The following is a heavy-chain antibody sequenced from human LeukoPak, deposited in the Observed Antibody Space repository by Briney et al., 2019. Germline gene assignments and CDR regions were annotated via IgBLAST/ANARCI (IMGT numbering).Heavy chain of an antibody. D-gene: IGHD1-26*01. CDR3: ARDLSGSPNRHFDY. CDR2: ISSSSRYI. V-gene: IGHV3-21*01. CDR1: GFTVSSSY. Sequence: PGGSLRLSCAASGFTVSSSYMSWVRQAPGKGLEWVSSISSSSRYIYYADSVKGRFTISRDNAKNSLYLQMNSLRAEDTAVYYCARDLSGSPNRHFDYWGQGTLVTVSS. J-gene: IGHJ4*02.